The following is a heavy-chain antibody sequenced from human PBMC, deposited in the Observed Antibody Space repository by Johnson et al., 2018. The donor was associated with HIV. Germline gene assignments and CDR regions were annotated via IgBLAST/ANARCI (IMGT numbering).Heavy chain of an antibody. D-gene: IGHD6-13*01. CDR3: AKDREAWYISRWSPTDAFDI. J-gene: IGHJ3*02. V-gene: IGHV3-30*18. Sequence: QVQLVESGGGVVQPGRSLRLSCAASGFTLSHYGMHWVRQAPGKGLEWVALISYAGSNEYYADSVKGRFTISRDKSKNTLYLQMSSLRAEDTAVYYCAKDREAWYISRWSPTDAFDIWGQGTMVTVSS. CDR1: GFTLSHYG. CDR2: ISYAGSNE.